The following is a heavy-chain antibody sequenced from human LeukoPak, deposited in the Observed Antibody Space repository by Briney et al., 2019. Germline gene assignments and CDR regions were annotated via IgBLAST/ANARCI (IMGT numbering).Heavy chain of an antibody. V-gene: IGHV4-59*01. Sequence: SETPSLTCTVSGGSISSYYWSLIRQPPGEGLEGVGYIYYSGSTNYNPSLKSRVTISVDTSKNQFSLKLSSVTAADTAVYYCARVSGYDWESFYDYWGQGTLVTVAS. J-gene: IGHJ4*02. D-gene: IGHD5-12*01. CDR2: IYYSGST. CDR1: GGSISSYY. CDR3: ARVSGYDWESFYDY.